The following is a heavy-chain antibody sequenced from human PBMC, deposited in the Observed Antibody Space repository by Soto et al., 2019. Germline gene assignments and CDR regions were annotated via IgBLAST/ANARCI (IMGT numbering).Heavy chain of an antibody. J-gene: IGHJ6*03. Sequence: SVTLSLTCTVAGGSIISYYWSWIRQPPGKGLEWIGEINHSGSTNYNPSLKSRVTISVDTSKNQFSLKLSSVTAADTAVYYCARRGRIAAARNYYYYMDVWGKGTTVTVSS. CDR2: INHSGST. D-gene: IGHD6-13*01. CDR1: GGSIISYY. V-gene: IGHV4-34*01. CDR3: ARRGRIAAARNYYYYMDV.